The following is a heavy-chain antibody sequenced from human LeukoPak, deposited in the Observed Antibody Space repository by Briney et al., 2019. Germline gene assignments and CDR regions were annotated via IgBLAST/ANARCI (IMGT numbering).Heavy chain of an antibody. V-gene: IGHV3-21*01. J-gene: IGHJ5*02. CDR3: ARPPLGYCSSTSCLENWFDP. CDR1: GFTFSSYS. CDR2: ISSSSSYI. Sequence: GGSLRLSCAAPGFTFSSYSMNWVRQAPGKGLEWVSSISSSSSYIYYADSVKGRFTISRDNAKNSLYLQMNSLRAEDTAVYYCARPPLGYCSSTSCLENWFDPWGQGTLVTVSS. D-gene: IGHD2-2*01.